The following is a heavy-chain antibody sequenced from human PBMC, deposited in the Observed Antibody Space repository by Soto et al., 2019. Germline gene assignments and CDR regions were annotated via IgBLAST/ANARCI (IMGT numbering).Heavy chain of an antibody. V-gene: IGHV3-53*01. CDR2: IYSGGST. J-gene: IGHJ3*02. Sequence: ESGGGLIQPGGSLRLSCAASGFTVSSNYMTWVRQAPGKGLEWVSVIYSGGSTSSADSVKGRFTISRDNSKNTLYLQMNSLRAEDTAVYYCARGFTVTTGTTDAFDIWGQGTMVTVSS. CDR1: GFTVSSNY. D-gene: IGHD4-17*01. CDR3: ARGFTVTTGTTDAFDI.